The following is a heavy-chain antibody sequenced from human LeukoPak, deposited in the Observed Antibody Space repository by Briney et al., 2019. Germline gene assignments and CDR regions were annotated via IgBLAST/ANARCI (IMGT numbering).Heavy chain of an antibody. Sequence: QPGGSLRLSCAASGFTFRDYWMSWVRQSPGKGLEWVANIKEDGSQKYDVDSVRGRFTISRDNAKNSLFLQMDSLRAEDTAVYYCAKDSRFCTGYDCRGDAFDSWGQGTMVTVTS. CDR2: IKEDGSQK. CDR1: GFTFRDYW. CDR3: AKDSRFCTGYDCRGDAFDS. D-gene: IGHD2-8*02. V-gene: IGHV3-7*01. J-gene: IGHJ3*02.